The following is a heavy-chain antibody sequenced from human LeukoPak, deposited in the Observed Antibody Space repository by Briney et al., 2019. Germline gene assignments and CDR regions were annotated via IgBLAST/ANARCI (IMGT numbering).Heavy chain of an antibody. D-gene: IGHD3-10*01. V-gene: IGHV4-59*08. CDR3: ARHEGKLWFGETAMNY. J-gene: IGHJ4*02. Sequence: SETLSLTCTVSGGPISNYSWSWVRQPPGKGLEWIAYMSYSGTTNYNPSLKSRVTISVDTSKKQFSLKLSSVTAADTAVYYCARHEGKLWFGETAMNYWGQGTLVTVSS. CDR1: GGPISNYS. CDR2: MSYSGTT.